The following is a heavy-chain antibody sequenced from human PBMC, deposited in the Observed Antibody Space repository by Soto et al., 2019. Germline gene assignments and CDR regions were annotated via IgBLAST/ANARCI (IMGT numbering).Heavy chain of an antibody. V-gene: IGHV4-30-4*01. CDR1: GVSISSGDYY. CDR2: IYYSGST. J-gene: IGHJ4*02. D-gene: IGHD3-22*01. CDR3: ARVYRYYYDSSGYYLDY. Sequence: SETLSLTCTVSGVSISSGDYYWSWIRQPPGKGLEWIGYIYYSGSTYYNPSLKSRVTISVDTSKNQFSLKLSSVTAADTAVYYCARVYRYYYDSSGYYLDYWGQGTLVTVSS.